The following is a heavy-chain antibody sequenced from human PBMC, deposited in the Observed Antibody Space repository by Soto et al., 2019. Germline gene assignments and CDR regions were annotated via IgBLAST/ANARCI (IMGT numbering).Heavy chain of an antibody. J-gene: IGHJ4*02. V-gene: IGHV1-18*01. CDR1: GYTFTSYG. D-gene: IGHD3-3*01. CDR3: ARDGYYDFWSGYLPHFDY. CDR2: ISAYNGNT. Sequence: QVQLVQSGAEVKKPGASVKVSCKASGYTFTSYGISWVRQAPGQGLEWMGRISAYNGNTNYAQKLQGRVTMTTDTSTSTAYMELRSLRSDDTAVYYCARDGYYDFWSGYLPHFDYWGQGTLVTVSS.